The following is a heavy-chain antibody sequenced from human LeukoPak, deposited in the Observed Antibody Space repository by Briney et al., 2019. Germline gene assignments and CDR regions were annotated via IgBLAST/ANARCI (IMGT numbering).Heavy chain of an antibody. Sequence: SGGPLRLSCAASGFTFSSYAMSWVRQAPGKGLEWVSTLSGSGGNTYYADSVKGRVTISRDNSKNTLYLQMNSLRAEDTAVYHCAKGSYYYDSADYFDYWGQGTLVTVSS. D-gene: IGHD3-22*01. CDR1: GFTFSSYA. J-gene: IGHJ4*02. CDR3: AKGSYYYDSADYFDY. CDR2: LSGSGGNT. V-gene: IGHV3-23*01.